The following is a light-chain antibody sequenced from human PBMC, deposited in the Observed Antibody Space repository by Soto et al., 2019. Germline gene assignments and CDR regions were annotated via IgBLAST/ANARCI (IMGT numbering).Light chain of an antibody. CDR1: QTISGW. Sequence: DIQVTQSPSTLSASVGDTVTITCRASQTISGWLAWYQQRPGKAPNLLIYDASSLESGVPSRFSGSGSGTEFTLTISSLQPDDFATYYCQQYNSYSMTFGQGTKVDIK. CDR2: DAS. CDR3: QQYNSYSMT. V-gene: IGKV1-5*01. J-gene: IGKJ1*01.